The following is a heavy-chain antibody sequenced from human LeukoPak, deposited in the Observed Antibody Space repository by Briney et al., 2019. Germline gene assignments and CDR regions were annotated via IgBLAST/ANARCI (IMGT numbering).Heavy chain of an antibody. CDR2: IYYSGST. J-gene: IGHJ6*02. CDR3: ARQGLDYYYYGMDV. CDR1: GGSISSYY. Sequence: SETLSLTCTVSGGSISSYYWSWIRQPPGKGLEWIGYIYYSGSTNYNPSLKGRVTISVDTSKNQFSLKLSSVTAADTAVYYCARQGLDYYYYGMDVWGQGTTVTVSS. D-gene: IGHD6-6*01. V-gene: IGHV4-59*08.